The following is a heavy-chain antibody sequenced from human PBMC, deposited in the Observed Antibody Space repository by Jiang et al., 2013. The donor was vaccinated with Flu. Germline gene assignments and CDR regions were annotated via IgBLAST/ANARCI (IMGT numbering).Heavy chain of an antibody. D-gene: IGHD2-15*01. V-gene: IGHV4-61*02. J-gene: IGHJ4*01. CDR3: ARGTGGGSALHFDS. CDR2: T. Sequence: TNFNPSLKTRVTISVDTSKNQFSLNLNSVTAADTAVYYCARGTGGGSALHFDSWG.